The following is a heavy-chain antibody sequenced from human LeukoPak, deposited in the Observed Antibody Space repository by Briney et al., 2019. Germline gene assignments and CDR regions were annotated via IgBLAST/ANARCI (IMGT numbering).Heavy chain of an antibody. J-gene: IGHJ6*03. CDR2: IKQEGSEK. V-gene: IGHV3-7*01. Sequence: GGSLRLSCAASGFTFSNYAMHWVRQAPGKGLDWVANIKQEGSEKYYVDSVKGRFTISRDNAKNSLYLQMNSLRAEDTAVYYCAREAMVRGATWHYMDVWGKGTTVTISS. CDR1: GFTFSNYA. D-gene: IGHD3-10*01. CDR3: AREAMVRGATWHYMDV.